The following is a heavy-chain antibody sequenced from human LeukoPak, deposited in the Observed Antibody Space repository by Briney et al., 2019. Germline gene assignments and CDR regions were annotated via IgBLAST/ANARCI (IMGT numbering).Heavy chain of an antibody. D-gene: IGHD5-12*01. CDR1: GGTFSSYT. J-gene: IGHJ4*02. CDR2: IIPILGIA. CDR3: ASYGGYVGYFDY. Sequence: ASVKVSCKASGGTFSSYTISWVRQAPGQGLEWMGRIIPILGIANYAQKFQGRVTITADKSTSTAYMELSSLRPEDTAVYYYASYGGYVGYFDYWGQGTLVTVSS. V-gene: IGHV1-69*02.